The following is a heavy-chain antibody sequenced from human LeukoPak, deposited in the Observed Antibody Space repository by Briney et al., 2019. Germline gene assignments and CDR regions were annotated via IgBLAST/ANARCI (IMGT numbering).Heavy chain of an antibody. Sequence: GASVKVSCKASGYTFTGYYMHWVRQAPGQGLEWIGWINPNSGGTSYAQKFQGRVTMTRDTSISTAYMEVSRLRSDDTAVYYCARGGSGGSYPFDYWGQGTLVTVSS. D-gene: IGHD1-26*01. V-gene: IGHV1-2*02. CDR3: ARGGSGGSYPFDY. CDR1: GYTFTGYY. CDR2: INPNSGGT. J-gene: IGHJ4*02.